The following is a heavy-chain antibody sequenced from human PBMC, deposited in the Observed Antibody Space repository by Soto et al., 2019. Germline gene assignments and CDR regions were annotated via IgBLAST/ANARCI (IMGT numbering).Heavy chain of an antibody. CDR2: ISSSGSTI. CDR1: GFTFSSYE. Sequence: EVQLVESGGGLVQPGGSLRLSCAASGFTFSSYEMNWVRQAPGKGLEWVSYISSSGSTIYFADSVRGRFTISRDNAKNSLYLQMNSLRAEDTAVYYCARRYCSSTSCLIDYWGQVTLVTVSS. D-gene: IGHD2-2*01. CDR3: ARRYCSSTSCLIDY. V-gene: IGHV3-48*03. J-gene: IGHJ4*02.